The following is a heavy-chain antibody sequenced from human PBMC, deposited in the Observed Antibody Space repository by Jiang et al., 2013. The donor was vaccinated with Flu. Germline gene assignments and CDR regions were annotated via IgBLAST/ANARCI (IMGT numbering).Heavy chain of an antibody. J-gene: IGHJ4*02. CDR3: ARGMLEMATDLPTGGPQYYFDY. CDR1: GGTFSSYA. D-gene: IGHD5-24*01. V-gene: IGHV1-69*01. CDR2: IIPIFGTA. Sequence: SGAEVKKPGSSVKVSCKASGGTFSSYAISWVRQAPGQGLEWMGGIIPIFGTANYAQKFQGRVTITADESTSTAYMELSSLRSEDTAVYYCARGMLEMATDLPTGGPQYYFDYWGQGTLVTVSS.